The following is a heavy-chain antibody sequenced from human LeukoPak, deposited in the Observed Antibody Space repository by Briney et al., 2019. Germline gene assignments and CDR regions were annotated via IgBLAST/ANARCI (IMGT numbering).Heavy chain of an antibody. D-gene: IGHD5-18*01. V-gene: IGHV1-2*02. CDR1: GYTFTSNY. J-gene: IGHJ4*02. CDR3: AREKDTAMVPGDY. CDR2: ISPSGGST. Sequence: ASVKVSCKAFGYTFTSNYMHWVRQAPGQGPEWMGVISPSGGSTTYAQKFQGRVTMTRDTSISTAYMELSRLRSDDTAVYYCAREKDTAMVPGDYWGQGTLVTVSS.